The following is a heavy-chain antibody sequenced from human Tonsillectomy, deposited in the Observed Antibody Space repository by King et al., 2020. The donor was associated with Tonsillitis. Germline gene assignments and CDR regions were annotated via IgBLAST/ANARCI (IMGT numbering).Heavy chain of an antibody. D-gene: IGHD6-25*01. CDR2: ISYDGSNK. Sequence: VQLVESGGGVVQPGRSLRLSCAASGFTFSNYGVHWVRQAPGKGLEWVAVISYDGSNKYYADSVKGRFTISRANSKNTLYLQMNSLRAEDTAVYYCAKSPRQHQGLGAGFDYWGQGTLVTVSS. J-gene: IGHJ4*02. CDR3: AKSPRQHQGLGAGFDY. CDR1: GFTFSNYG. V-gene: IGHV3-30*18.